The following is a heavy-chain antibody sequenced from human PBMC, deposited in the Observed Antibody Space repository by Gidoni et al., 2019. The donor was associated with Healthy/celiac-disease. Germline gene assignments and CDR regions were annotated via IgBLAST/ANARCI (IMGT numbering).Heavy chain of an antibody. J-gene: IGHJ4*02. Sequence: EVQLVESGGVVVQPGGSLRLSCAASGFTFDDYTMHWVRQAPGKGLEWVSLISWDGGSTYYADSVKGRFTISRDNSKNSLYLQMNSLRTEDTALYYCAKGGDYGDYSVDYWGQGTLVTVSS. CDR2: ISWDGGST. D-gene: IGHD4-17*01. CDR1: GFTFDDYT. V-gene: IGHV3-43*01. CDR3: AKGGDYGDYSVDY.